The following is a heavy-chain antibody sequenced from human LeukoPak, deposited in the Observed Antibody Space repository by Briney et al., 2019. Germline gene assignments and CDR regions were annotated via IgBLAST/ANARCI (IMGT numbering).Heavy chain of an antibody. Sequence: ASVKVSCKASGYTFTGYYMHWVRQAPGQGLEWMGWINPNSGGTNYAQKFQGRVTMTRDTSISTAYMELSRLRSDDTAVYYCAREGGRYSSSTSCYLYYWGQGTLVTVSS. CDR1: GYTFTGYY. J-gene: IGHJ4*02. CDR2: INPNSGGT. D-gene: IGHD2-2*01. V-gene: IGHV1-2*02. CDR3: AREGGRYSSSTSCYLYY.